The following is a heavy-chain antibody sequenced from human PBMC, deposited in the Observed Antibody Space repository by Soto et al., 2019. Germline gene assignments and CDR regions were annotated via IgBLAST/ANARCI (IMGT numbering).Heavy chain of an antibody. CDR2: INPKSGGT. V-gene: IGHV1-2*02. D-gene: IGHD3-22*01. CDR1: GYTFSAYY. Sequence: ASVKVSCKTSGYTFSAYYMHWVRQAPGQGLEWMGWINPKSGGTLYAQKFQGRVTLTRDTSISTAYMELSRLRSDDTAVYYCARGGTFAYDTSGYSVYWGQGTLVTVSS. J-gene: IGHJ4*02. CDR3: ARGGTFAYDTSGYSVY.